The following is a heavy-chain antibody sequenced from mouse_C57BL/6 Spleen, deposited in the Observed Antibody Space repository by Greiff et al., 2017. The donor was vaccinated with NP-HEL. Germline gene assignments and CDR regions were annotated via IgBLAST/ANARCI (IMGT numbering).Heavy chain of an antibody. CDR3: ARDYYGSSYCDY. CDR2: IYPGSGST. Sequence: VKLQQPGAELVKPGASVKMSCKASGYTFTSYWITWVKQRPGQGLEWIGDIYPGSGSTNYNEKFKSKATLTVDTSSSTAYMQLSSLTSEDSAVYYCARDYYGSSYCDYWGQGTTLTVSS. V-gene: IGHV1-55*01. D-gene: IGHD1-1*01. CDR1: GYTFTSYW. J-gene: IGHJ2*01.